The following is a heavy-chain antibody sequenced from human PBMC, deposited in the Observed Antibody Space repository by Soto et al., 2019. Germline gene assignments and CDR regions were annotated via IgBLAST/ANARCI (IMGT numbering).Heavy chain of an antibody. Sequence: QVQLQQWGAGLLKPSETLSLTCAVFGGSFSDYYWSWIRQPPGKGLEWIGEINHSGSTNYNPSLKXRXSISVDTSKNQFSLKLSSVTAADTAVYYCGGITVAHWGQGTQVTVSS. CDR2: INHSGST. J-gene: IGHJ4*02. V-gene: IGHV4-34*01. D-gene: IGHD6-13*01. CDR3: GGITVAH. CDR1: GGSFSDYY.